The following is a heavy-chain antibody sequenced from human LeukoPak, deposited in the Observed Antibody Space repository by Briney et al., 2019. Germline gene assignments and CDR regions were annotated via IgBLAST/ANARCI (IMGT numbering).Heavy chain of an antibody. CDR1: GFTFDDYA. Sequence: HPGGSLRLSCAASGFTFDDYAMHWVRQAPGKGLEWVSGISWNSGSIAYVASVKGRFTISRDNAKNSLSLQMNSLKPEDTALYYCAKGPGLGAGKRYLDLWGRGTLVIVSS. CDR3: AKGPGLGAGKRYLDL. V-gene: IGHV3-9*01. D-gene: IGHD6-13*01. CDR2: ISWNSGSI. J-gene: IGHJ2*01.